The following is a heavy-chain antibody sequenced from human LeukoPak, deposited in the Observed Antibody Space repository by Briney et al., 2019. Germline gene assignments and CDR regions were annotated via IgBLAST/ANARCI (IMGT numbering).Heavy chain of an antibody. CDR2: IIGGAGST. V-gene: IGHV3-23*01. Sequence: GGSLRLSCAASGFTFSSYGMTWVRQAPGKGLEWVSGIIGGAGSTYYADSVKGRFTISRDNSKNTLYLQMNSLRAEDTAVYYCAKDTDQIVVPAEGPSDYWGQGTLVTVSS. J-gene: IGHJ4*02. CDR1: GFTFSSYG. CDR3: AKDTDQIVVPAEGPSDY. D-gene: IGHD2-2*01.